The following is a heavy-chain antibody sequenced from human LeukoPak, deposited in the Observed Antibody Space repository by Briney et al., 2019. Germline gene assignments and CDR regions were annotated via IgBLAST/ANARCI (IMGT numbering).Heavy chain of an antibody. D-gene: IGHD3-10*01. V-gene: IGHV4-38-2*02. CDR1: GYSISSGYY. J-gene: IGHJ4*02. Sequence: PSETLSLTCTVSGYSISSGYYWGWIRQPPGKGLEWIGSIYHSGSTYYNPSLKSRVTISVDTSKNQFSLKLSSVTAADTAVYYCARGTGSGSYFDYWGQGTLVTVSS. CDR3: ARGTGSGSYFDY. CDR2: IYHSGST.